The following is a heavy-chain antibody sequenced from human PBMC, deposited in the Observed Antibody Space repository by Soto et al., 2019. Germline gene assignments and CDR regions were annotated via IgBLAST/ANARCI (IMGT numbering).Heavy chain of an antibody. J-gene: IGHJ3*02. CDR2: INWNGGST. D-gene: IGHD4-17*01. CDR1: GFTFDDYG. CDR3: ARAANAGLQYGDYGAVDN. Sequence: GGSLRLSCAASGFTFDDYGMSWVRQAPGKGLEWVYGINWNGGSTGYADSVKCRITIFRDNAKNSLYLQMNSMDAEDTALYHCARAANAGLQYGDYGAVDNWGEGTMVTVSS. V-gene: IGHV3-20*01.